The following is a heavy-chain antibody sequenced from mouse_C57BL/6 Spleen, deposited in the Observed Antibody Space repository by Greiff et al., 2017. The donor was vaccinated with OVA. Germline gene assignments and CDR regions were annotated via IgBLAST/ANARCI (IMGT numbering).Heavy chain of an antibody. Sequence: VKLMESGAELVRPGASVTLSCKASGYTFTDYEMHWVKQTPVHGLEWIGAIDPETGGTAYNQKFKGKAILTADKSSSTAYMELRSLTSEDSAVYYCTREEGINRAWFAYWGQGTLVTVSA. V-gene: IGHV1-15*01. CDR1: GYTFTDYE. CDR2: IDPETGGT. CDR3: TREEGINRAWFAY. J-gene: IGHJ3*01.